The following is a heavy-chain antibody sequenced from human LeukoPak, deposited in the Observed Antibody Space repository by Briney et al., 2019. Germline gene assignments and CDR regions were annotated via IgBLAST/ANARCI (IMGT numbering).Heavy chain of an antibody. Sequence: SSETLSLTCTVSGGSISSYYWSWIRQHPGKGLEWIGYIYYSGSTYYNPSLKSRVTISVDTSKNQFSLKLSSVTAADTAVYYCAITYYYDSSGYYLDYWGQGTLVTVSS. V-gene: IGHV4-59*06. D-gene: IGHD3-22*01. CDR3: AITYYYDSSGYYLDY. CDR1: GGSISSYY. J-gene: IGHJ4*02. CDR2: IYYSGST.